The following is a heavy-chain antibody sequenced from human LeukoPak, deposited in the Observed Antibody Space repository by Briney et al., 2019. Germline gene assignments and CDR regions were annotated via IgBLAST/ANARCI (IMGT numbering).Heavy chain of an antibody. CDR2: ISTSTSTI. D-gene: IGHD5-12*01. J-gene: IGHJ6*02. CDR3: ASPDPKVAKPDRIYYYYGMDV. CDR1: GFTFSSYG. Sequence: GGSLRLSCTASGFTFSSYGMNWVRQAPGQGLEWVSYISTSTSTIYYADSVKGRFTISRDNAKNSLYMQMNSLRAKETAVYYCASPDPKVAKPDRIYYYYGMDVWGQGTTVSV. V-gene: IGHV3-48*01.